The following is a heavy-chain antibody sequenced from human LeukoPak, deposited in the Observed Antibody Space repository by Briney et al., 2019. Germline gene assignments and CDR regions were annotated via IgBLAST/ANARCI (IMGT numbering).Heavy chain of an antibody. D-gene: IGHD6-13*01. J-gene: IGHJ5*02. CDR2: ISAYNGNT. CDR3: ARFLWASSSWFPRGDANWFDP. Sequence: GASVKVSCKASGYTFTSYGISWVRQAPGQGLEWMGWISAYNGNTNYAQKLQGRVTMTTDTSTSTAYMELRSLRSDDTAVYYCARFLWASSSWFPRGDANWFDPWGQGTLVTVSS. V-gene: IGHV1-18*01. CDR1: GYTFTSYG.